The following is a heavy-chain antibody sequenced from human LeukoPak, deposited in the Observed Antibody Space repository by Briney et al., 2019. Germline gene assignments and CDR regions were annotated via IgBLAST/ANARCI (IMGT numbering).Heavy chain of an antibody. CDR2: INHSGST. V-gene: IGHV4-34*01. J-gene: IGHJ4*02. CDR1: NGSFSGYY. D-gene: IGHD3-22*01. CDR3: ARGRRLGRVTMIVVVFDY. Sequence: SETLSLTCAVYNGSFSGYYWSWIRQPPGKGLEWIGEINHSGSTHYNPSLKSRVTISVDTSKKQFSLKVRSVTAADTAVYYCARGRRLGRVTMIVVVFDYWGQGTLVTVSS.